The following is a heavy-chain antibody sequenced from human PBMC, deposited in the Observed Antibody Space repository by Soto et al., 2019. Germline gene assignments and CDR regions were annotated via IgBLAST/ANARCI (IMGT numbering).Heavy chain of an antibody. CDR3: ARDGVVPTMD. J-gene: IGHJ4*02. V-gene: IGHV1-2*02. D-gene: IGHD5-12*01. CDR1: GNSFTGYY. Sequence: QVQMVQSGAEVKKPGASVKVYCKASGNSFTGYYVHWVRQAPGQGLEWMGWINPKSGGTKYAQKFQGRVTMTRDTSINTAYMELSSLRSDDTAVYFCARDGVVPTMDWGQGTLVTVSS. CDR2: INPKSGGT.